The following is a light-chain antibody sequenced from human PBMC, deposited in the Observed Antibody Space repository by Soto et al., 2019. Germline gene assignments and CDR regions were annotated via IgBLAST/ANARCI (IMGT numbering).Light chain of an antibody. CDR2: DAS. Sequence: DIQLTQSPSTLSAADGDSVTITCRASQKIRNLLAWYQQKPGRAPKPLIFDASTLRTGVPSRFSGSGSGSEFNFTITGLQPDDFATYFCQQYYTYATFGHGTRLEIK. V-gene: IGKV1-5*01. CDR3: QQYYTYAT. J-gene: IGKJ5*01. CDR1: QKIRNL.